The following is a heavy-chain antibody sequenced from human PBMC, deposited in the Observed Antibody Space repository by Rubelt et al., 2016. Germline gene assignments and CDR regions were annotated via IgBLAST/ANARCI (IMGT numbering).Heavy chain of an antibody. D-gene: IGHD2-2*01. CDR2: IYYSGST. J-gene: IGHJ5*02. CDR1: GFTFSSYS. V-gene: IGHV4-38-2*01. CDR3: ARIPPALAQKNWFDP. Sequence: VQLVESGGGLVQPGGSLRLSCAASGFTFSSYSMNWVRQAPGKGLEWIGSIYYSGSTYYNPSLKSRVTISVDTSKNQFSLKLSSVTAADTAVYYCARIPPALAQKNWFDPWGQGTLVTVSS.